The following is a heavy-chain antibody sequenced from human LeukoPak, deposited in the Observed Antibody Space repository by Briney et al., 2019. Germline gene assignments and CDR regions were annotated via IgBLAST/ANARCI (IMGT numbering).Heavy chain of an antibody. J-gene: IGHJ4*02. CDR3: ASELELLIDY. Sequence: GGSLRLSCAASGFTFSSYSMNWVRQAPGKGLEWVSSISSSSSYIYYADSVKGRFTISRDNAKNSLYLQMNSMRAEDTAVYYCASELELLIDYWGQGTLVTVSS. D-gene: IGHD1-7*01. V-gene: IGHV3-21*01. CDR1: GFTFSSYS. CDR2: ISSSSSYI.